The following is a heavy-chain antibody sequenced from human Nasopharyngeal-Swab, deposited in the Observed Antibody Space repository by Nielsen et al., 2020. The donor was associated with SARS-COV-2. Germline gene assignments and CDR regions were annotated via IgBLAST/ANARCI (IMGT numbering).Heavy chain of an antibody. V-gene: IGHV4-39*01. CDR2: IYYSGST. D-gene: IGHD3-9*01. CDR1: GGSISSSSYY. CDR3: AGINYDILAGYYATYYLDY. Sequence: SETLSLTCTVSGGSISSSSYYWGWLRQPPGKGLEWIGIIYYSGSTYYNPSLKSRVTISIDTAKNKFSLKLRSVTAADTAVYYCAGINYDILAGYYATYYLDYWGQGTLVTVSS. J-gene: IGHJ4*02.